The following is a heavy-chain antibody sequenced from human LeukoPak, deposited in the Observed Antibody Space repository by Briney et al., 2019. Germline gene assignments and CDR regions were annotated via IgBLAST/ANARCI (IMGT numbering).Heavy chain of an antibody. CDR1: GFTFSDYY. J-gene: IGHJ4*02. V-gene: IGHV3-11*03. CDR3: AKHWAH. D-gene: IGHD7-27*01. CDR2: ISSSSSYT. Sequence: SGGSLRLSCAASGFTFSDYYMSWIRQAPGRGLEWVSYISSSSSYTNYADSVKGRFTISRDNSKSMLHLQMNSPRVEDTAVYYCAKHWAHWGQGTLVTVSS.